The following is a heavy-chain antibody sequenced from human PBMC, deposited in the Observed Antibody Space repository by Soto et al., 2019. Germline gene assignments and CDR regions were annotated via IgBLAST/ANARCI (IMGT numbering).Heavy chain of an antibody. Sequence: QLQLQESGPGLVKPSETLSLTCTVSGGSISSSSYYWGWIRQPPGKGLEWIGSIYYSGSPYYNPSLKSRVTISVDTSMNQFSLKLSSVNAADTAVYYCARHTPAIYISDPWGQGTLVTVSS. CDR2: IYYSGSP. V-gene: IGHV4-39*01. CDR1: GGSISSSSYY. CDR3: ARHTPAIYISDP. J-gene: IGHJ5*02. D-gene: IGHD2-15*01.